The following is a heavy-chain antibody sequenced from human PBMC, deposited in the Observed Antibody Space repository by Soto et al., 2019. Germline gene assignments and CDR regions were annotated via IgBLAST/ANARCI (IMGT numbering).Heavy chain of an antibody. CDR2: AYHSGST. CDR3: ARGVDFYDSSGHPDY. D-gene: IGHD3-22*01. J-gene: IGHJ4*02. CDR1: GGFTSTNNW. Sequence: SETLSLTCAVSGGFTSTNNWWSWVRQPPGKGLEWIGDAYHSGSTEYNPSLKSRVSISVDTSKNQFSLNLSSVTAADTAVYYCARGVDFYDSSGHPDYWSQGTCVTVSS. V-gene: IGHV4-4*02.